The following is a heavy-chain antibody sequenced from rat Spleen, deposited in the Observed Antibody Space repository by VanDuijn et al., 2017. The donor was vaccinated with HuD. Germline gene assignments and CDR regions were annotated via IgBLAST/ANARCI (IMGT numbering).Heavy chain of an antibody. CDR3: ARNTYYGYNYDYFDY. D-gene: IGHD1-9*01. CDR1: GFTFSDYY. J-gene: IGHJ2*01. Sequence: EVQLVESDGGLVQPGRSLKLSCAASGFTFSDYYMAWVRQAPTKGLEWVATISYDGSSTYYRDSVKGRFTISRDNAKSTLYLQMDSLRSEDTATYYCARNTYYGYNYDYFDYWGQGVMVTVSS. CDR2: ISYDGSST. V-gene: IGHV5-29*01.